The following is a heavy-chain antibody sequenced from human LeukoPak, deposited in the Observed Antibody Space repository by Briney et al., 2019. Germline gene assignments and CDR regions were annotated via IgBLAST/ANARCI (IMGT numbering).Heavy chain of an antibody. V-gene: IGHV3-74*01. CDR3: ARVEPIRLLVDY. J-gene: IGHJ4*02. D-gene: IGHD3-3*01. CDR1: GFTFSSYW. Sequence: PGGSLRLSCAASGFTFSSYWMHWVRQAPGKGLVWVSRINSDGSSTTYADSVKGRFTISRDNAKNTLYLQMSSLRAEDTAVYYCARVEPIRLLVDYWGQGTLVTVSS. CDR2: INSDGSST.